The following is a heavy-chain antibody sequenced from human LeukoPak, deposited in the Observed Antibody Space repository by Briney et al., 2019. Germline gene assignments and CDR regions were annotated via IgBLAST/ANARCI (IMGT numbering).Heavy chain of an antibody. V-gene: IGHV1-8*01. J-gene: IGHJ6*02. Sequence: GASVKVSCKASGYTFTSYDINWVRQATGQGLEWMGWMNPNSGNTGYAQKFQGRVTMTRNTSISTACMELSSLRSEDTAVYYCARTPRTYSSHIRYYYYGMDVWGQGTTVTVSS. CDR3: ARTPRTYSSHIRYYYYGMDV. CDR2: MNPNSGNT. D-gene: IGHD6-13*01. CDR1: GYTFTSYD.